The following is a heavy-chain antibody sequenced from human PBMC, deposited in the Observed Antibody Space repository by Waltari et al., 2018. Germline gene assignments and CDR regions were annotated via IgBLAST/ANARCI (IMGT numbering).Heavy chain of an antibody. CDR1: GYTFTSYG. D-gene: IGHD3-3*01. Sequence: QVQLVQSGAEVKKPGASVKVSCKASGYTFTSYGISWGRQAPGQGLEWMAWISAYNGNTNYAQKLQGRVTMTTDTSTSTAYMVLVSLRSDDTAVYYCARAPAYYDFWSGYYSPWGQGTLVTVSS. J-gene: IGHJ5*02. CDR2: ISAYNGNT. V-gene: IGHV1-18*01. CDR3: ARAPAYYDFWSGYYSP.